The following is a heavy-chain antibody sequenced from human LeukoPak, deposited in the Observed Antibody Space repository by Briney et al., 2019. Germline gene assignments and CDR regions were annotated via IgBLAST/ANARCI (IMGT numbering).Heavy chain of an antibody. D-gene: IGHD5-24*01. Sequence: PSETLSLTCAVYGGSFSNFYWNWIRQPPGKGLEWIGEINHYNPSLKSRVTISVDTSKNQFSLKLSSVTAADTAVYYCARDKMATIPGGYAFDIWGQGTMVTVSS. CDR3: ARDKMATIPGGYAFDI. CDR1: GGSFSNFY. CDR2: IN. V-gene: IGHV4-34*01. J-gene: IGHJ3*02.